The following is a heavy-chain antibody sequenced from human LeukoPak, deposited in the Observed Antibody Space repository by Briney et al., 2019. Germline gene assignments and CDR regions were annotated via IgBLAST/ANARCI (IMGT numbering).Heavy chain of an antibody. V-gene: IGHV3-23*01. Sequence: PGGSLRLSCAASGLTFSSYAMSWVRQAPGKGLEWVSAISGSGGSTYYADSVKGRFTISRDNSKNTLYLQMNSLRAEDTAVYYCAKMGGRVVPAAIAYYMDVWGKGTTVTVSS. D-gene: IGHD2-2*01. CDR2: ISGSGGST. J-gene: IGHJ6*03. CDR1: GLTFSSYA. CDR3: AKMGGRVVPAAIAYYMDV.